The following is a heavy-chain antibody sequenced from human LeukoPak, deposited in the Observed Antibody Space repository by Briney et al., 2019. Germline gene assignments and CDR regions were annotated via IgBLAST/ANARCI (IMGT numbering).Heavy chain of an antibody. CDR2: IHYSGST. CDR3: ARSYSGSPRFDP. V-gene: IGHV4-59*01. CDR1: GGSISSYY. D-gene: IGHD1-26*01. J-gene: IGHJ5*02. Sequence: SETLSLTCTVSGGSISSYYWSWIRQPPGKGLEWIGYIHYSGSTNYKASLKSRVSISVDTSKNQFSLKLSSVTAADTAVYYCARSYSGSPRFDPWGQGTLVTVSS.